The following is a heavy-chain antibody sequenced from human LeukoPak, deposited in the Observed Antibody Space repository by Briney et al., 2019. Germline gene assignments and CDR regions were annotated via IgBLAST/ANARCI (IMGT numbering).Heavy chain of an antibody. V-gene: IGHV3-48*04. CDR3: ARATFSSSGHSY. D-gene: IGHD6-13*01. CDR1: VFTFSSYW. Sequence: PGGSLRLSCAASVFTFSSYWMHWVRQAPRRGLEWVSYISNSGATIYYAESVKGRFTISRDNAKSSLFLQMNSLRAEDTGVYYCARATFSSSGHSYWGEGTLVTVSS. J-gene: IGHJ4*02. CDR2: ISNSGATI.